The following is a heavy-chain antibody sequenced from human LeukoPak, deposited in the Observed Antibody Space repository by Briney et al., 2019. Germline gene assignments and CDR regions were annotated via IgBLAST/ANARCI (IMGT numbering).Heavy chain of an antibody. V-gene: IGHV1-2*02. CDR2: INPNSGGT. Sequence: ASVKVSCKASGYTFTGYYMHWVRQAPGQGLEWMGWINPNSGGTNYAQKFQGRVTMTRDTSISTAYMELSRLRPDDTAVYYCARDTSTVLTPYFDYWGQGTLVTVPS. J-gene: IGHJ4*02. D-gene: IGHD4-23*01. CDR3: ARDTSTVLTPYFDY. CDR1: GYTFTGYY.